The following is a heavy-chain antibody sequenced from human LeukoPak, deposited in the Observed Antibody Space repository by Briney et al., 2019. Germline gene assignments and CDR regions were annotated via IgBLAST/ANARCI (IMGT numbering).Heavy chain of an antibody. CDR3: ARGPDYGDHTAFDY. Sequence: SETLSLTCTVSGGSISSYYWSWIRQPAGKGLEWIGRIYTSGSTNYNPSLKSRVTMSVDTSKNQFSLKLSSVTAADTAVYYCARGPDYGDHTAFDYWGQGTLVTVSS. V-gene: IGHV4-4*07. CDR2: IYTSGST. D-gene: IGHD4-17*01. J-gene: IGHJ4*02. CDR1: GGSISSYY.